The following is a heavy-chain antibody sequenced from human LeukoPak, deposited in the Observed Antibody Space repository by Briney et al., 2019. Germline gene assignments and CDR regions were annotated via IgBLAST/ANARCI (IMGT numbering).Heavy chain of an antibody. V-gene: IGHV4-59*01. CDR1: GGSISSYY. Sequence: SETLSLTCTVSGGSISSYYWSWIRQPPGKGLEWIGYIYYSGTTNYNPSLESRVTVSVDTSKNQFSLKLTSVTAADTAVYYCARAEFTARYYYYYYMDVWGKGTTVTVSS. D-gene: IGHD5-18*01. J-gene: IGHJ6*03. CDR3: ARAEFTARYYYYYYMDV. CDR2: IYYSGTT.